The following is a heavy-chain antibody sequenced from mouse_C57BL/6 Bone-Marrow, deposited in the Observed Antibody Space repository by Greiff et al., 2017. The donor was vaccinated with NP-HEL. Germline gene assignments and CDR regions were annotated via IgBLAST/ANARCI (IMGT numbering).Heavy chain of an antibody. J-gene: IGHJ2*01. V-gene: IGHV5-12*01. D-gene: IGHD3-1*01. CDR3: ARRLGHSYFDY. CDR2: ISNGGGST. Sequence: EVQGVESGGGLVQPGGSLKLSCAASGFTFSDYYMYWVRQTPEKRLEWVAYISNGGGSTYYPDTVKGRFTISRDNATNTLYLQMSRLKSEDTAIYYCARRLGHSYFDYWGQGTPLTVSS. CDR1: GFTFSDYY.